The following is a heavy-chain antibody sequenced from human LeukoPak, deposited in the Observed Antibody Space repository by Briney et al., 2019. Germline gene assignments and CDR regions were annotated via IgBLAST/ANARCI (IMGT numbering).Heavy chain of an antibody. V-gene: IGHV4-31*03. J-gene: IGHJ2*01. D-gene: IGHD6-13*01. Sequence: ASETLSLTCTVSGGSISSGGYYWSWIRQHPGKGLEWIGYIYYSGSTYYNPSLKSRVTISVDTSKNQFSLKLSSVTAADTAVYYCARDHRGAAGKSPALWYFDLWGRGTLVTVSP. CDR2: IYYSGST. CDR1: GGSISSGGYY. CDR3: ARDHRGAAGKSPALWYFDL.